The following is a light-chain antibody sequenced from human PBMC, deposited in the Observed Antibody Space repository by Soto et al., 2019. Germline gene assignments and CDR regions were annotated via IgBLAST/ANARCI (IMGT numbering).Light chain of an antibody. J-gene: IGKJ1*01. V-gene: IGKV1-5*01. CDR3: QHYNSYSEA. Sequence: DIQMTQSPSTLSASVGDRVTMTCRASQTISIWLAWYQQIPGKAPKLLIYDASNLESGVPSRFSGSGSGTEFTLTISSLQPDDFATYYCQHYNSYSEAFCQGTKVDIK. CDR1: QTISIW. CDR2: DAS.